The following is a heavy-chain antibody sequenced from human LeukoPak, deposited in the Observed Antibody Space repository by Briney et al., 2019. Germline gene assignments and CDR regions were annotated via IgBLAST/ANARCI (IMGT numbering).Heavy chain of an antibody. CDR3: ARRTDMIVVVYNAFDI. J-gene: IGHJ3*02. Sequence: SETLSLTCAVYGGSFSGYYWSWIRQPPGKGLAWIGEINHSGSTNYNPSLKSRVTISVDTSKNQFSLKLSSVTAADTAVYYCARRTDMIVVVYNAFDIWGQGTMVTVSS. CDR1: GGSFSGYY. CDR2: INHSGST. D-gene: IGHD3-22*01. V-gene: IGHV4-34*01.